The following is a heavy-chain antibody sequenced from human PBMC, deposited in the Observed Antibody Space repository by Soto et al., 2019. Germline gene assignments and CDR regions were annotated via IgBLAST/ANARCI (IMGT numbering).Heavy chain of an antibody. J-gene: IGHJ6*02. CDR2: FGPEDGET. Sequence: QVQLVQSGAEVKKPGASVKVSCKVSGYTLTELSMHWVRQAPGKGLEWMGGFGPEDGETIYAQKFQGRVTMTEATSTDRAYLALRSLRSEDTAVYYCATKGRWYVVYYYYGMDVWGQGTAVTVSS. D-gene: IGHD6-13*01. CDR1: GYTLTELS. V-gene: IGHV1-24*01. CDR3: ATKGRWYVVYYYYGMDV.